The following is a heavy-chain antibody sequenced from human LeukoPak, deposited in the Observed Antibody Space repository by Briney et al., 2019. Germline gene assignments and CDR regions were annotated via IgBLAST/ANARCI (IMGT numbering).Heavy chain of an antibody. CDR3: AKDELLRGYSSYDWEYYFDY. Sequence: PGGSLRLSCAASGFTFSSYAMSWVRQAPGKGLEWVSAISGSGGSTYYADSVKGRFTISRDNSKNTLYLQMNSLRAEDTAVYYCAKDELLRGYSSYDWEYYFDYWGQGTLVTVSS. V-gene: IGHV3-23*01. CDR1: GFTFSSYA. CDR2: ISGSGGST. J-gene: IGHJ4*02. D-gene: IGHD5-12*01.